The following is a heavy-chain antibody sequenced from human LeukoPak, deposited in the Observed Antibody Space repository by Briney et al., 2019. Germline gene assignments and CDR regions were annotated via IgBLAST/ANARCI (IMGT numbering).Heavy chain of an antibody. CDR2: ISAYNGNT. CDR3: ARGRVLPDPIDFYYYMDV. V-gene: IGHV1-18*01. Sequence: ASVKVSCKASGYTFTSYGISWVRQAPGQGLEWMGWISAYNGNTNYAQKVQGRVTMTTVTSTSTASMELRSLRSDDTAVYYCARGRVLPDPIDFYYYMDVWGKGTTVTVSS. J-gene: IGHJ6*03. D-gene: IGHD2-2*01. CDR1: GYTFTSYG.